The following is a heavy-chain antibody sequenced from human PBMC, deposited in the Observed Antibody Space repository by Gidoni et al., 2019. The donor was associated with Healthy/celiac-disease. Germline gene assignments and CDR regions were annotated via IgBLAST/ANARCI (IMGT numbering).Heavy chain of an antibody. D-gene: IGHD6-13*01. CDR3: AREEAAGSNWFDP. CDR2: ISYDGSNK. J-gene: IGHJ5*02. V-gene: IGHV3-30*03. Sequence: QVQLVESGGGVVQPGRSLGLPCAASGFTFSSYGMHWVRQAPGKGLEWVAVISYDGSNKYYADSVKGRFTISRDNSKNTLYLQMNSLRAEDTAVYYCAREEAAGSNWFDPWGQGTLVTVSS. CDR1: GFTFSSYG.